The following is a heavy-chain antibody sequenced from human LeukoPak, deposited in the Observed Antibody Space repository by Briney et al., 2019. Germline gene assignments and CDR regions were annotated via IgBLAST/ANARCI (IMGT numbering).Heavy chain of an antibody. CDR1: GFTFSNYA. V-gene: IGHV3-23*01. D-gene: IGHD2-15*01. CDR3: AKATLHCTGGSCYSGFDP. CDR2: ISGSAGST. J-gene: IGHJ5*02. Sequence: GGSLRLSCAASGFTFSNYAMSWVRQAPGTGLEWVSTISGSAGSTYYADSVKGRFTISRDSSKNTLYLQMNSLRAEDTAIYYCAKATLHCTGGSCYSGFDPWGQGTLVTVSS.